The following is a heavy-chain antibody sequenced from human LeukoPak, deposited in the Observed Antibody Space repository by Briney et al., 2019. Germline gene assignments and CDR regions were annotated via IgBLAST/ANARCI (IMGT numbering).Heavy chain of an antibody. CDR1: GFTFSSYW. CDR3: ATETIGRHYDY. D-gene: IGHD1-14*01. CDR2: IGSTGTDR. V-gene: IGHV3-21*01. J-gene: IGHJ4*02. Sequence: GRSLRLSCAASGFTFSSYWMHWVRQAPGKGLEWVSSIGSTGTDRYYADSVKGRFTISRDNAKNSLYLQMNSLRAEDTAVYYCATETIGRHYDYWGQGTLLTVSS.